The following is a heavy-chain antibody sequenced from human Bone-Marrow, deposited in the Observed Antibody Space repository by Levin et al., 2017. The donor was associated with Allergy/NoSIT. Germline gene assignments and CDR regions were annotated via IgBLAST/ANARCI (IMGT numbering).Heavy chain of an antibody. J-gene: IGHJ3*02. CDR1: GGSINTFNW. D-gene: IGHD4-11*01. Sequence: TSQTLSLTCAVSGGSINTFNWWTWVRQPPGRGLEWIGEIFHTESTNYNPSLKSRLTISVDKSNNHFSLKLYSVTAADTAVYYCARWDYSNYERGRGAFDIWGQGTMVTVSS. V-gene: IGHV4-4*02. CDR2: IFHTEST. CDR3: ARWDYSNYERGRGAFDI.